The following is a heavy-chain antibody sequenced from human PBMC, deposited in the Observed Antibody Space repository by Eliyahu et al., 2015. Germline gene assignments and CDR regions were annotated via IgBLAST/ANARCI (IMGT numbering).Heavy chain of an antibody. CDR3: AKRRAAIDD. J-gene: IGHJ4*02. CDR1: GYMFTGYF. Sequence: QVQLVQSGAEVKXPGASVKVSCKXSGYMFTGYFXHWVRQAPGQGLEWMGWINPXNGDTNYAQKFQGRVTMTRDTXINTVYMELSRLTSDDTAVYYCAKRRAAIDDWGQGTLVTVSS. V-gene: IGHV1-2*02. D-gene: IGHD2-15*01. CDR2: INPXNGDT.